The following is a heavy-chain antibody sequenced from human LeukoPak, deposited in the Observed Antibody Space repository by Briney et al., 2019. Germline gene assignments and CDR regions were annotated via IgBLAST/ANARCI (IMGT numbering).Heavy chain of an antibody. CDR3: ARDPYYGSRPFRLF. J-gene: IGHJ4*02. Sequence: PRESLTLSFAASGFSFSTYGIHWVRRAPGKGLEWVASIDSTSRFIEYTDSVKGRFTISRDNARSYLYLQMNTLRDEDTAVYYCARDPYYGSRPFRLFWGQRT. V-gene: IGHV3-21*06. CDR1: GFSFSTYG. D-gene: IGHD1-26*01. CDR2: IDSTSRFI.